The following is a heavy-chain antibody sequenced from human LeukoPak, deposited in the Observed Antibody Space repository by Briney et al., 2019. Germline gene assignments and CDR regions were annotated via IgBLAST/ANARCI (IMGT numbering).Heavy chain of an antibody. Sequence: GRSLRLSCAASGLTFSSYGMHWVRQAPGKGLEWVAVIWYDGSNKYYADSVKGRFTISRDNSKNTLYLQMNSLRAEDTAVYYCARDPNYYDSSGYFNWGQGTLVTVSS. CDR1: GLTFSSYG. J-gene: IGHJ4*02. D-gene: IGHD3-22*01. CDR3: ARDPNYYDSSGYFN. V-gene: IGHV3-33*01. CDR2: IWYDGSNK.